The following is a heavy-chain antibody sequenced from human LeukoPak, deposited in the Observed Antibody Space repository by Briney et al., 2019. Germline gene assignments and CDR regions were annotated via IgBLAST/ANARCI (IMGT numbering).Heavy chain of an antibody. CDR3: ARDTLTYYDFWSGYPD. CDR2: IYTSGST. J-gene: IGHJ4*02. V-gene: IGHV4-4*07. Sequence: SETLSLTCTVSGGSISSYYWSWIRQPAGKGLEWIGRIYTSGSTNYNPSLKSRVTMSVDTSKSQFSLKLSSVTAADTAVYYCARDTLTYYDFWSGYPDWGQGTLVTVSS. D-gene: IGHD3-3*01. CDR1: GGSISSYY.